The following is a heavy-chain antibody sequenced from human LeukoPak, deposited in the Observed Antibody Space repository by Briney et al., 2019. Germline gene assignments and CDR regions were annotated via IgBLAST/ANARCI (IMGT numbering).Heavy chain of an antibody. CDR3: AKDLRSSADSKMGAADY. D-gene: IGHD1-26*01. Sequence: GGSLRLSCAASGFTFSSYAMSWVRQAPGKGLEWVSAISGSGGSTYYADSVKGRFTISRDSSKNTLYLQMNSLRAEDTAVYYCAKDLRSSADSKMGAADYWGQGTLVTVSS. CDR1: GFTFSSYA. J-gene: IGHJ4*02. V-gene: IGHV3-23*01. CDR2: ISGSGGST.